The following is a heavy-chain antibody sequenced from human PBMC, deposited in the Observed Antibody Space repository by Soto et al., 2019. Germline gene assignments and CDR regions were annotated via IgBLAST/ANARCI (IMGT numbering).Heavy chain of an antibody. CDR2: VSHSGIT. V-gene: IGHV4-59*12. Sequence: QVQLQESGPGLVKPSETLSLTCTVSGDSISSSYSWSWIRQPPGRGLEWIGYVSHSGITRYNPSLQSRVSMSVDTSRNQFSLKLNSVTAADTAVYFCAREYCANDVCFQPDYRGQGALVTVSS. D-gene: IGHD2-8*01. CDR1: GDSISSSYS. J-gene: IGHJ4*02. CDR3: AREYCANDVCFQPDY.